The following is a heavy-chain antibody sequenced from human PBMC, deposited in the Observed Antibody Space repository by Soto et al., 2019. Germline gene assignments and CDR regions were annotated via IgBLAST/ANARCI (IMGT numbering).Heavy chain of an antibody. CDR2: IYHSGST. J-gene: IGHJ5*02. CDR1: GYSISSGYY. CDR3: ASGGLTGTTAGAWFDP. V-gene: IGHV4-38-2*01. D-gene: IGHD1-7*01. Sequence: SETLSLTSAVSGYSISSGYYWGWIRQPPGKGLEWIGSIYHSGSTYYNPSLKSRVTISVDTSTTQFSLKLSSVTAADTAVYSSASGGLTGTTAGAWFDPWAQGTPVTVSS.